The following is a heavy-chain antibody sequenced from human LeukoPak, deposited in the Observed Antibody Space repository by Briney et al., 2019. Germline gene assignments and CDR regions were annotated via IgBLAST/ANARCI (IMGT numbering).Heavy chain of an antibody. V-gene: IGHV3-7*01. CDR1: GFTFSSSW. Sequence: PGGSLRLSCAASGFTFSSSWMSWVRQAPGKGLEWVANIKQDGSEKYYVDSVKGRFTISRDNAKNALYMQMNSLRAEDTAVYYCARDYYDSSGYYYAGEIFDYWGQGTLVTVSS. J-gene: IGHJ4*02. CDR3: ARDYYDSSGYYYAGEIFDY. CDR2: IKQDGSEK. D-gene: IGHD3-22*01.